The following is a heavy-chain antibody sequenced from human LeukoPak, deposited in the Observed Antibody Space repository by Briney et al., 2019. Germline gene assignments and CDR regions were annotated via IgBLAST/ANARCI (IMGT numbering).Heavy chain of an antibody. J-gene: IGHJ6*03. Sequence: ASVKVSCKASGYTFTTYYIHWVRQAPGQELEWMGIVNPSDGNTVYAQRFQGRVTMTRDMSTSTVYMELSSLRSEDTAVYYCARDIVIVPAIGSGPSYYYYFYMGVWGKGTTVTVSS. CDR2: VNPSDGNT. CDR1: GYTFTTYY. CDR3: ARDIVIVPAIGSGPSYYYYFYMGV. D-gene: IGHD2-2*01. V-gene: IGHV1-46*01.